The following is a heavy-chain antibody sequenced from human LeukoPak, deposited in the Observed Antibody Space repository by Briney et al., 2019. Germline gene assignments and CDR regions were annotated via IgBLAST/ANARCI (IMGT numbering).Heavy chain of an antibody. J-gene: IGHJ4*02. CDR2: INPNSGGP. CDR3: AREYSYGYYFDS. D-gene: IGHD5-18*01. Sequence: EASVKVSCKASGYTFTSYYMHWVRQAPGQGLEWMGRINPNSGGPNFAQNFQGRVTMTRDTSITTAYMELSGLRSDDTAVYYCAREYSYGYYFDSWGQGTLVTVSS. V-gene: IGHV1-2*06. CDR1: GYTFTSYY.